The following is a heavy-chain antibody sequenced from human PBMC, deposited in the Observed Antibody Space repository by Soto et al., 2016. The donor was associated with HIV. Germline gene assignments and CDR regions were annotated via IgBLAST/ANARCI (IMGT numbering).Heavy chain of an antibody. V-gene: IGHV1-2*02. D-gene: IGHD3-22*01. J-gene: IGHJ5*02. Sequence: QVQLVQSGAEVKKPGASVKVSCKASGNTFNGYHLHWVRQAPGQGLEWMGWINPDSGGTNYGQKFQGRVTMTINTSKRTAYMERRRLRSDDTATYYCAIVYYYESGWFDPWGQGTLVTVSS. CDR3: AIVYYYESGWFDP. CDR2: INPDSGGT. CDR1: GNTFNGYH.